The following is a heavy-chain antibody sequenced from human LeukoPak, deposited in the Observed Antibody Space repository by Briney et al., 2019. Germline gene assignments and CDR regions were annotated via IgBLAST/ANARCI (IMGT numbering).Heavy chain of an antibody. CDR3: ARYSTTWPYWYFDL. Sequence: SETLSLTCTVSGGSISSSSYYWGWIRQPPGKGLEWIGSIYYSGSTYYNPSLKSRVTISVDKSKNQFSLELTSVTAADTAVYYCARYSTTWPYWYFDLWGRGTLVTVSS. D-gene: IGHD6-13*01. CDR2: IYYSGST. V-gene: IGHV4-39*07. CDR1: GGSISSSSYY. J-gene: IGHJ2*01.